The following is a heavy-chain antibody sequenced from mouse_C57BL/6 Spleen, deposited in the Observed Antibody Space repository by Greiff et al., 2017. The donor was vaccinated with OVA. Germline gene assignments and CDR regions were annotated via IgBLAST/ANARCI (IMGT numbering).Heavy chain of an antibody. Sequence: PLQQSGAELVRPGASVTLSCKASGYTFTDYEMHWVKQTPVHGLEWIGAIDPETDGTAYNQKFKGKAILTADKSSSTAYMELRSLTSEDSAVYYCTRDGYLYYFDYWGQGTTLTVSS. CDR3: TRDGYLYYFDY. J-gene: IGHJ2*01. CDR2: IDPETDGT. V-gene: IGHV1-15*01. D-gene: IGHD2-3*01. CDR1: GYTFTDYE.